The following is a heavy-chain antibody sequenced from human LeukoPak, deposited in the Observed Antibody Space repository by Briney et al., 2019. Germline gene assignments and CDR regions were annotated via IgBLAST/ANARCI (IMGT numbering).Heavy chain of an antibody. V-gene: IGHV4-61*01. D-gene: IGHD1-26*01. CDR1: GASVSSASY. CDR2: IYNGVNT. J-gene: IGHJ5*02. Sequence: SETLSLTCTVSGASVSSASYWSWIRQPPGKGVEWIAHIYNGVNTNYNPSLKSRVTMSVDTSKNQFSLRLNSVTAADTAVYYCARSRAFNSGAFDPWGQGSLVTVSS. CDR3: ARSRAFNSGAFDP.